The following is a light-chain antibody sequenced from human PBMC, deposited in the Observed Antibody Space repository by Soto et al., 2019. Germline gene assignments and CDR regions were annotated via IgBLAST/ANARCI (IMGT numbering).Light chain of an antibody. CDR3: QQCDSYPWT. Sequence: DIQMTQSPCTLSASVGDRVTITCRASQSISNWLAWYQQKPGKAPKLVIYKASSLESGVPSRFSGSRSGTEFTLTISSLQPDDFATYFCQQCDSYPWTFGQGTKVDIK. V-gene: IGKV1-5*03. CDR2: KAS. CDR1: QSISNW. J-gene: IGKJ1*01.